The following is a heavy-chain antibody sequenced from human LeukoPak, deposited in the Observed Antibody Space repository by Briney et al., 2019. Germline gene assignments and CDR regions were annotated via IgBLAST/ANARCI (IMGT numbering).Heavy chain of an antibody. J-gene: IGHJ4*02. CDR1: GGSISSYY. V-gene: IGHV4-39*01. CDR2: IYYSGST. CDR3: ASPTRDYSNYHFAY. Sequence: SETLSLTCTVSGGSISSYYWSWIRQPPGKGLEWIGSIYYSGSTYYNPSLKSRVTISVDTSKNQFSLKLSSVTAADTAVYYCASPTRDYSNYHFAYWGQGTLVTVSS. D-gene: IGHD4-11*01.